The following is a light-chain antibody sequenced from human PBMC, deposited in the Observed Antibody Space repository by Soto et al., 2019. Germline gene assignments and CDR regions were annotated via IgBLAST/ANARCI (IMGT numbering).Light chain of an antibody. J-gene: IGLJ2*01. CDR3: CSSAGSHVV. Sequence: QSALTQPPSASGSPGQSVSISCTGTSRDVGGNNYVSWYQEHPGKAPKLMIYDVSKRPSGVPDRFSGYKSGNTASLTISGLQAEDEADYYCCSSAGSHVVFGGGAKVTVL. V-gene: IGLV2-8*01. CDR1: SRDVGGNNY. CDR2: DVS.